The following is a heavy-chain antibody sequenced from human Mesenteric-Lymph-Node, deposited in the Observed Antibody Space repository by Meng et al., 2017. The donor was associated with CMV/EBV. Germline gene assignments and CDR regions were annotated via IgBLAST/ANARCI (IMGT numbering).Heavy chain of an antibody. D-gene: IGHD3-3*01. CDR2: ISYDGRKK. V-gene: IGHV3-30*14. J-gene: IGHJ6*02. CDR3: ARDRTREDLRFLDSPSTPPYYGMDV. CDR1: GFTFSNYA. Sequence: GGSLRLSCTASGFTFSNYAMHWVRQAPGKGLEWVAVISYDGRKKFLADSVQGRIIISRDNSKNTVFLEVNSLRGEDTAVYYCARDRTREDLRFLDSPSTPPYYGMDVWGQGTTVTVSS.